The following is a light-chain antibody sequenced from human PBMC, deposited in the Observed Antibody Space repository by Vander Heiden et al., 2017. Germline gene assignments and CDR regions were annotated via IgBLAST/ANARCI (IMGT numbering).Light chain of an antibody. CDR3: HQYYNWRSWT. CDR2: GAS. V-gene: IGKV3-15*01. CDR1: QSISIN. Sequence: EIVMTQSPATLSLYPGERATLSCRASQSISINLAWYQLKPGQAPRLLIYGASTRATGLPARFSGSESGTEFTLTISSLQSEDCAVYYCHQYYNWRSWTFGQGTKVEIK. J-gene: IGKJ1*01.